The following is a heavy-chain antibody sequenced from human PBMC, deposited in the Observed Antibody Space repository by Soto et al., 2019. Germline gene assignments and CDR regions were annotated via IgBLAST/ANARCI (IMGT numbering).Heavy chain of an antibody. CDR3: ARSGTYRWGHFDY. CDR2: ISDRGDET. J-gene: IGHJ4*02. D-gene: IGHD1-7*01. CDR1: GFIFSNQA. Sequence: GGSLRLSGAASGFIFSNQAMCWVRQGPGKGLEWVSCISDRGDETFFLDSVKGRFAISRDNSENMLFLQMSSLRAEDTAIYYCARSGTYRWGHFDYWGQG. V-gene: IGHV3-23*01.